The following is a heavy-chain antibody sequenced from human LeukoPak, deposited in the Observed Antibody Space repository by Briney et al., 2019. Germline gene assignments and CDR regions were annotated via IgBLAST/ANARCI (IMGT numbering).Heavy chain of an antibody. CDR3: ARGDYGGSYFQH. V-gene: IGHV1-69*05. Sequence: ASVKVSCKVSGGTFSSYAISWVRQAPGQGLEWMGRIIPIFGTANYAQKFQGRVTITTDESTSTAYMELSSLRSEDTAVYYCARGDYGGSYFQHWGQGTLVTVSS. CDR2: IIPIFGTA. CDR1: GGTFSSYA. J-gene: IGHJ1*01. D-gene: IGHD4-23*01.